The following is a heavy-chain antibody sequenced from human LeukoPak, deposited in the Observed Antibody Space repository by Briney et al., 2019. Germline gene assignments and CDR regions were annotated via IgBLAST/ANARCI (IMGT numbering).Heavy chain of an antibody. CDR1: GYTFTSYH. J-gene: IGHJ4*02. D-gene: IGHD5-12*01. CDR2: INPSGGSP. CDR3: AREGGYDLREYYFDY. Sequence: ASVKVSCKASGYTFTSYHLHWVRQAPGQGLEWMGIINPSGGSPNYAQKFQGRVTMTRDMSTSTVYMELSSLRSEDTAVYYCAREGGYDLREYYFDYWGQGTLVTVSS. V-gene: IGHV1-46*01.